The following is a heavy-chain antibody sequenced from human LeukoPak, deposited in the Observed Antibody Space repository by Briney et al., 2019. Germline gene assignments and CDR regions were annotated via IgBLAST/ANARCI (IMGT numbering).Heavy chain of an antibody. D-gene: IGHD3-10*01. CDR1: GGSISSGSYY. CDR3: ARAGPGGFDP. V-gene: IGHV4-61*02. Sequence: SETLSLTCTVSGGSISSGSYYWSWIRQPAGKGLEWIGRIYTSGTTNYNPSLKSRVTISVDTSKNQFSLKLSCVTAADTAVYYCARAGPGGFDPWGQGTLVTVSS. CDR2: IYTSGTT. J-gene: IGHJ5*02.